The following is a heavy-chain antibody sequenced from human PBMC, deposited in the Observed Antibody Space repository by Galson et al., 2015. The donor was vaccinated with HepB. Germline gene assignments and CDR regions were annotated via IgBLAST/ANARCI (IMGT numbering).Heavy chain of an antibody. CDR3: ARDSDATKTPADANTWYYNWFDP. V-gene: IGHV1-69*04. D-gene: IGHD6-13*01. J-gene: IGHJ5*02. CDR1: GGTFSSYN. CDR2: IIPILGIT. Sequence: SVKVSCKASGGTFSSYNISWVRQAPGQGLEWMGRIIPILGITNYAQKFQGRVSITADQFSSTVYMQLSSLRSDDTAVYYCARDSDATKTPADANTWYYNWFDPWGQGSLVTVSS.